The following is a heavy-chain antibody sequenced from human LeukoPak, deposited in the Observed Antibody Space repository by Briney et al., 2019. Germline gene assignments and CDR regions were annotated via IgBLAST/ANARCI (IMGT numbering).Heavy chain of an antibody. CDR1: GGSISSYY. CDR2: IYYRGST. D-gene: IGHD6-19*01. CDR3: ARAYLTVAGYYFDY. V-gene: IGHV4-59*01. Sequence: SETLSLTCTVSGGSISSYYWSWIRQPPGKGLEWIGYIYYRGSTNYNPSLKSRVTISVDTSKNQFSLNLSSVTAADMAVYYCARAYLTVAGYYFDYWGQGTLVTVSS. J-gene: IGHJ4*02.